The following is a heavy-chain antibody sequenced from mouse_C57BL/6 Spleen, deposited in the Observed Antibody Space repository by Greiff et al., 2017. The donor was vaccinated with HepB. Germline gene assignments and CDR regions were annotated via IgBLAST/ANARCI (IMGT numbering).Heavy chain of an antibody. V-gene: IGHV2-6*01. Sequence: VQGVESGPGLVAPSQSLSITCTVSGFSLTSYGVDWVRQSPGKGLEWLGVIWGVGSTNYNSALKSRLSISKDHSKSQVFLKMNSLQTDDTAMYYCASDFSYAMDYWGQGTSVTVSS. CDR3: ASDFSYAMDY. CDR1: GFSLTSYG. J-gene: IGHJ4*01. CDR2: IWGVGST.